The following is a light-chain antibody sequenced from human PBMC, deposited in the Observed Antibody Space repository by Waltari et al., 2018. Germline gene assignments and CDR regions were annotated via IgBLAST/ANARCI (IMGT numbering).Light chain of an antibody. CDR3: SSYAGSGTFL. CDR1: SSDIGGYNY. CDR2: EVS. V-gene: IGLV2-14*01. J-gene: IGLJ7*01. Sequence: QAALTQPPSMSGSPGQSVTISCTGASSDIGGYNYVSWYQQQPGKAPKLMSYEVSNRPSGVSDRFSGSKSGNTASLTISVLKAEDEADYYCSSYAGSGTFLFGGGTRLTVL.